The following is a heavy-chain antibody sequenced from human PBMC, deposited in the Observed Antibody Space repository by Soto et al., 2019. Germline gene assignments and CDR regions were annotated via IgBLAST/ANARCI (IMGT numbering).Heavy chain of an antibody. CDR1: GGTFSSYA. D-gene: IGHD3-9*01. J-gene: IGHJ4*02. Sequence: GASVKVSCKASGGTFSSYAISWVRQAPGQGLEWMGGIIPIFGTANYAQKFQGRVTMTRNTSISTAYMELSSLRSEDTAVYYCARGSNLRAYFDWSGAHSPFDYWGQGTLVTVSS. CDR3: ARGSNLRAYFDWSGAHSPFDY. CDR2: IIPIFGTA. V-gene: IGHV1-69*05.